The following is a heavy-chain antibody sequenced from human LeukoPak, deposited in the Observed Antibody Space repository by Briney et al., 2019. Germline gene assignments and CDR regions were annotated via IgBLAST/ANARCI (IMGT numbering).Heavy chain of an antibody. V-gene: IGHV3-23*01. Sequence: PGRSLRLSCAASGFTFSSYAMSWVRQAPGKGLEWLSAISGSGGSPYYADSVKGRFTISRNNSKNRLYLQMNSLRVEDTAVYYFARGREDGDYVGNWGQGALVTVSS. CDR3: ARGREDGDYVGN. D-gene: IGHD4-17*01. CDR1: GFTFSSYA. J-gene: IGHJ4*02. CDR2: ISGSGGSP.